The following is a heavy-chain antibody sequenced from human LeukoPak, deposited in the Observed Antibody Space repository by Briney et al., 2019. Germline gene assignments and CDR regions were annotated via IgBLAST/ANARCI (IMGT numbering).Heavy chain of an antibody. CDR1: GFTFSSYS. J-gene: IGHJ3*02. CDR2: ISSSSSYI. D-gene: IGHD3-10*01. V-gene: IGHV3-21*01. Sequence: PGGSLRLSCAASGFTFSSYSMNWVRQAPGKGLEWVSSISSSSSYIYYADSVKGRFTISRDNAKKTLYLQMNSLRAEDTAVYYCARPSGSYYYDAFDIWGQGTMVTVSS. CDR3: ARPSGSYYYDAFDI.